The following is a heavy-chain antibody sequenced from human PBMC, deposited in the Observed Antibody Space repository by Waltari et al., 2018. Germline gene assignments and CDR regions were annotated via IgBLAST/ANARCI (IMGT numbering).Heavy chain of an antibody. J-gene: IGHJ4*02. CDR1: GFAFGDYG. V-gene: IGHV3-49*05. Sequence: EVQLVESGGDLVKPVRSLRVSCTASGFAFGDYGGSGFRQAPGKVREGVGFIRIRTYGGTTQSAASVKGRFTISRDDSKSIAYLQMNTLRTEDTAVYYCTRWADGVDDYFDYWGQGTLVTVSS. D-gene: IGHD3-16*01. CDR3: TRWADGVDDYFDY. CDR2: IRIRTYGGTT.